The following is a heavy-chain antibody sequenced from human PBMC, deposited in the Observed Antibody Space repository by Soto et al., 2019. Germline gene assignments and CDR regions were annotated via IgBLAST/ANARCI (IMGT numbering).Heavy chain of an antibody. CDR2: IIPIFGTA. CDR1: GGTFSSYA. Sequence: SGKVSCKASGGTFSSYAISWVRQAPGQGLEWMGGIIPIFGTANYAQKFQGRVTITADESTSTAYMELSSLRSEDTAVYYCARLNDYYDSSFHLGAFDIWGQGTMVTVSS. D-gene: IGHD3-22*01. J-gene: IGHJ3*02. CDR3: ARLNDYYDSSFHLGAFDI. V-gene: IGHV1-69*13.